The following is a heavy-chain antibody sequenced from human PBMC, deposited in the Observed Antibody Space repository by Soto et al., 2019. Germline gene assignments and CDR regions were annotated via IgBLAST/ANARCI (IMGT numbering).Heavy chain of an antibody. D-gene: IGHD2-15*01. CDR2: IIPILGIA. Sequence: QVQLVQSGAEVKKPGSSVKVSCKASGGTFSSYTISWVRQAPGQGLEWMGRIIPILGIANYAQKYQGRVTITAYKSTSTAYMELSSLRSEDTAVYYCARAKGGIDDYWGQGTLVTVSS. CDR1: GGTFSSYT. CDR3: ARAKGGIDDY. V-gene: IGHV1-69*02. J-gene: IGHJ4*02.